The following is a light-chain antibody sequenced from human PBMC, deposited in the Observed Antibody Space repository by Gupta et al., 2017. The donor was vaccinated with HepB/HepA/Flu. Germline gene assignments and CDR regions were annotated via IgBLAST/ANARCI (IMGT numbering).Light chain of an antibody. Sequence: DIVMTQSADSLAVSLGERATINCKSSQSVLFRSNNKNYLAWYQQKPRQPPKLLIYWASTRESGVPDRFSGSGSGTDFTLTISNLQAEDVAVYYCQQDYTTPYTFGQGTKLEIK. V-gene: IGKV4-1*01. CDR3: QQDYTTPYT. CDR1: QSVLFRSNNKNY. CDR2: WAS. J-gene: IGKJ2*01.